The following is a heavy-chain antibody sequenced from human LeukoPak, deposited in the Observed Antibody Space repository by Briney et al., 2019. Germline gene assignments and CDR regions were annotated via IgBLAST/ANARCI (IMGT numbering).Heavy chain of an antibody. V-gene: IGHV1-2*02. CDR3: ARDGEGGIAAAGPGYYYYMDV. CDR2: INPNSGGT. D-gene: IGHD6-13*01. CDR1: GYTFTGYY. Sequence: ASVKVSCKASGYTFTGYYMHWVRQAPGQGLEWMGRINPNSGGTNYAQKFQGRVTMTRDTSISTAYMELSRLRSDDTAVYYCARDGEGGIAAAGPGYYYYMDVWGKGTTVTISS. J-gene: IGHJ6*03.